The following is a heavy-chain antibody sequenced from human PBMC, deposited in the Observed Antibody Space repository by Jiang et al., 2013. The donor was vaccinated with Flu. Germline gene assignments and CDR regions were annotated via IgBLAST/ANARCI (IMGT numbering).Heavy chain of an antibody. Sequence: VQLVESGAEVKKPGESLKISCKGFGYTFTNYWIGWVRQMPGKGLEWMGIIYPSDSDIRYSPSFQGQVTISADKSISTAYLEWSSLKASDTAMYYCARLFEAGTWFYWGQGSLVTVSS. D-gene: IGHD6-13*01. J-gene: IGHJ4*02. CDR3: ARLFEAGTWFY. V-gene: IGHV5-51*01. CDR1: GYTFTNYW. CDR2: IYPSDSDI.